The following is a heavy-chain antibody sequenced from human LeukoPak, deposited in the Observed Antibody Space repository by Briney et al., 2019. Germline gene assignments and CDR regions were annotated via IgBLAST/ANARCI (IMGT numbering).Heavy chain of an antibody. Sequence: PGGPLRLSCAVSGFTFSSYGMHWVRQAPGKGLEWVAVISNDGNNKYYADSVKGRFTISRDNSKNTLYLQMSSLRAEDTAIYYCAHPSTPDYGGLDYWGQGTLVTVSS. CDR3: AHPSTPDYGGLDY. CDR1: GFTFSSYG. D-gene: IGHD4-17*01. CDR2: ISNDGNNK. V-gene: IGHV3-30*03. J-gene: IGHJ4*02.